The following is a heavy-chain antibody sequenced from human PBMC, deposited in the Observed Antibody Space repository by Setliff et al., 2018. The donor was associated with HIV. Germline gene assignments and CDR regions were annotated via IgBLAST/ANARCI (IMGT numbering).Heavy chain of an antibody. J-gene: IGHJ4*02. CDR2: IYPNTGGT. CDR3: TRSTTAD. D-gene: IGHD4-17*01. V-gene: IGHV1-2*02. CDR1: GYTFTDYY. Sequence: WASVKVSCKASGYTFTDYYIHWVRQAPGQGLEWIGWIYPNTGGTNHAQKFQGRVTMTRDTSISTAYMELSRLTSDDTAIYYCTRSTTADWGQGTMVTVSS.